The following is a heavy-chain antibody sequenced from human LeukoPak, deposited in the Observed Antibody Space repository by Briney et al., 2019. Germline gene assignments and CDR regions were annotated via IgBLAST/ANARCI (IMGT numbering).Heavy chain of an antibody. CDR2: INPNSGGT. D-gene: IGHD6-13*01. CDR3: ARHSDTQQLISYYFDY. V-gene: IGHV1-2*02. Sequence: ASVKVSCKASGYTFTGYYMHWVRQAPGQGLEWMGWINPNSGGTNYAQKFQGRVTMTRDTSISTAYMELSRLRSDDTAVYYCARHSDTQQLISYYFDYWGQGTLVTVSS. CDR1: GYTFTGYY. J-gene: IGHJ4*02.